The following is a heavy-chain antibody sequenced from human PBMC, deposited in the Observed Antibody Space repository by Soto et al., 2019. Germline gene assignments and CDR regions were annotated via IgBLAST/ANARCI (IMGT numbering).Heavy chain of an antibody. J-gene: IGHJ2*01. V-gene: IGHV3-33*01. CDR2: IWYDGSNK. D-gene: IGHD3-22*01. CDR3: TRDQGYYDSSGYYSRAWYFDL. CDR1: GFTFSNYG. Sequence: GGSLRLSCAASGFTFSNYGMHWVRQAPGKGLEWVAVIWYDGSNKYYADSVKGRFTISRDNSKNTLYLQMNSLRAEDRAVYYCTRDQGYYDSSGYYSRAWYFDLWGRGTLVTVSS.